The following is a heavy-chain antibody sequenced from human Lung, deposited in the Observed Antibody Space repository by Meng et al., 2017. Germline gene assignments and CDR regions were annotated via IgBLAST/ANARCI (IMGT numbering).Heavy chain of an antibody. Sequence: QVQVQQWGACLLIPPWPLSLPVVVSGGSFSDYYWSGIRQPPGKGLEWIGEINHSGSTNYNPSLESRATISVDTSQNNLSLKLSSVTAADSAVYYCARGPTTMAHDFDYWGQGTLVTVSS. CDR1: GGSFSDYY. CDR2: INHSGST. J-gene: IGHJ4*02. D-gene: IGHD4-11*01. CDR3: ARGPTTMAHDFDY. V-gene: IGHV4-34*01.